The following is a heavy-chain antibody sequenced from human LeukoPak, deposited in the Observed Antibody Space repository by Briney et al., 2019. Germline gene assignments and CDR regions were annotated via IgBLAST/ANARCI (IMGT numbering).Heavy chain of an antibody. CDR3: ARSPNYYDSSGYDY. J-gene: IGHJ4*02. D-gene: IGHD3-22*01. CDR2: ISAYNGNT. Sequence: ASVKVSCKASGGTFSSYAISWVRQAPGQGLEWMGWISAYNGNTNYAQKLQGRVTMTTDTSTSTAYMELRSLRSDDTAVYYCARSPNYYDSSGYDYWGQGTLVTVSS. CDR1: GGTFSSYA. V-gene: IGHV1-18*01.